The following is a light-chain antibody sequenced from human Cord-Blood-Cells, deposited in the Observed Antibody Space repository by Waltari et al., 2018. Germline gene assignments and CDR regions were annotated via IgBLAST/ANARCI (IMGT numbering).Light chain of an antibody. V-gene: IGLV2-8*01. Sequence: QSALTQPPSASGSPGQSVTISCTGTSSDVGGYNYVSWYQQHPGKAPKPMIYEVSKRPSGVPARVSGSKSGNTASLTVSGLQAEDEADYYCSSYAGSNNFVVFGGGTKLTVL. CDR3: SSYAGSNNFVV. CDR1: SSDVGGYNY. CDR2: EVS. J-gene: IGLJ2*01.